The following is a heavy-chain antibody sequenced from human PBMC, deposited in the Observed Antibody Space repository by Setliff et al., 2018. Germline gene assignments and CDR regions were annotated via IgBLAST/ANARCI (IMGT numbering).Heavy chain of an antibody. J-gene: IGHJ3*01. CDR2: ISDSSFHI. Sequence: GGSLRLSCAASGFPFSIYSMHWVRQAPGKGLEWVSSISDSSFHIYYRDSVKGRFTISRDNARNSLYLQMNSLRADDTAVYYCARDFHLGIGDGFDLWGQGTMVTVSS. CDR1: GFPFSIYS. CDR3: ARDFHLGIGDGFDL. V-gene: IGHV3-21*01. D-gene: IGHD7-27*01.